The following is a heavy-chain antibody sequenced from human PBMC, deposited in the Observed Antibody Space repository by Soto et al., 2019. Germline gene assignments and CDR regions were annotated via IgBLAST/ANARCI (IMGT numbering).Heavy chain of an antibody. D-gene: IGHD3-22*01. J-gene: IGHJ4*02. V-gene: IGHV3-73*01. Sequence: GGSLRLSCAASGFTFSGSAMHWVRQASGKGLEWVGRIRSKANSYATAYAASVKGRFTISRDDSKNTAYLQMNSLKTEDTAVYYCTRLPHDYYDSSGYYWRYYFDYWGQGTLVTV. CDR3: TRLPHDYYDSSGYYWRYYFDY. CDR1: GFTFSGSA. CDR2: IRSKANSYAT.